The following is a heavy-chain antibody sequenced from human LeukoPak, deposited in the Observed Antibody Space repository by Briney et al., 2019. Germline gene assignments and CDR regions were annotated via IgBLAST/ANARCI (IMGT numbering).Heavy chain of an antibody. CDR1: GFPFSSYG. J-gene: IGHJ4*02. Sequence: GGSLRLSCAASGFPFSSYGMHWVRQAPGKGLEWVARLVYDARSDYANSVKGRFSISRDDSKNTLFLDMSNLRVEDAALYYCARDLSAAFDFWGQGVLVTVSS. V-gene: IGHV3-33*01. D-gene: IGHD6-19*01. CDR3: ARDLSAAFDF. CDR2: LVYDARS.